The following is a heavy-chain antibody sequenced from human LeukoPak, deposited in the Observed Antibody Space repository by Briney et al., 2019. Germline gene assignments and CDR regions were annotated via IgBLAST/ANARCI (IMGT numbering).Heavy chain of an antibody. V-gene: IGHV3-48*04. CDR3: ARVGGTDYYDSSGYYCDY. Sequence: PGGSLRLSCAASGFTFCSYSMNWVRQAPGTGLEWVSYITSSSSTIYYADSVKGRFTISRDNAKNSLYLQMNSLRAEDMAVYYCARVGGTDYYDSSGYYCDYWGQGTLVTVSS. J-gene: IGHJ4*02. CDR1: GFTFCSYS. CDR2: ITSSSSTI. D-gene: IGHD3-22*01.